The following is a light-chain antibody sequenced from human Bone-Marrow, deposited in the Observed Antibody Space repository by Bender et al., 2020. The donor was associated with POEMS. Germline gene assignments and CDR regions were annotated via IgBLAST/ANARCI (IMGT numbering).Light chain of an antibody. CDR1: SSDVGGYNY. J-gene: IGLJ3*02. CDR2: EVS. CDR3: SSFAGSKNLV. V-gene: IGLV2-8*01. Sequence: QSALTQPPSASGSLGQSVTISCTGTSSDVGGYNYVSWYQQHSGKAPKLMIYEVSKRPSGVPDRFSGAKSGNTASLTVSGLQAEDEADYYCSSFAGSKNLVFGGGTRLTVL.